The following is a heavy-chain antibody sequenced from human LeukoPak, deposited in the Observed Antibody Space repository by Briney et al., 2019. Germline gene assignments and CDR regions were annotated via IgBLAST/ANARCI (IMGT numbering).Heavy chain of an antibody. D-gene: IGHD3-22*01. V-gene: IGHV1-8*01. CDR1: GYAFTSYD. CDR3: ARPYHYYDSSGYAFDI. Sequence: GASVKVSCKASGYAFTSYDINWVRQATGQGLEWMGWMNPNSGNTGYAQKFRGRVTMTRNTSISTAYMELSSLRSEDTAVYYCARPYHYYDSSGYAFDIWGQGTMVTVSS. J-gene: IGHJ3*02. CDR2: MNPNSGNT.